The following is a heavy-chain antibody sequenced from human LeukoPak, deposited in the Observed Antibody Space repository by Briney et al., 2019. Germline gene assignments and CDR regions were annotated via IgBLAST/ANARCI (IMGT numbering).Heavy chain of an antibody. Sequence: SVKVSCKASGGTFSSYAISWVRQAPGQGLEWMGGIIPIFGTANYAQKFQGRVTITADKSTSTAYMELSSLRSEDTAVYYCARAPYGYGDFLRGGGLNYYYMDVWGKGTTVTVSS. CDR2: IIPIFGTA. J-gene: IGHJ6*03. D-gene: IGHD4-17*01. CDR3: ARAPYGYGDFLRGGGLNYYYMDV. V-gene: IGHV1-69*06. CDR1: GGTFSSYA.